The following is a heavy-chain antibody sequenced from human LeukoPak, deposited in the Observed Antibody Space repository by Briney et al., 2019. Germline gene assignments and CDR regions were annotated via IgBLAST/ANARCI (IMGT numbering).Heavy chain of an antibody. D-gene: IGHD6-19*01. Sequence: GESLKISCKGSGYSFSSYWIGWVRQMPGKGLGWMGIVNPGDSYTRYSPSFQGEVTISADESITTAYLQWSSLKASDTAMYYCARQVCSGCPFDYWGQGTLVTVSS. CDR2: VNPGDSYT. V-gene: IGHV5-51*01. CDR1: GYSFSSYW. J-gene: IGHJ4*02. CDR3: ARQVCSGCPFDY.